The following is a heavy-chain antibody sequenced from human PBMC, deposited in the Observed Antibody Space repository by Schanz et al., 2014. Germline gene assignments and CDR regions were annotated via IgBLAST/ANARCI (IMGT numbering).Heavy chain of an antibody. CDR1: GFTVSAYS. CDR2: ISSSGGHI. D-gene: IGHD3-3*01. CDR3: AKIWKAHHLTGRPGWSDGMDV. Sequence: EVQVVESGGGLVRPGGSLRLSCSGFTVSAYSANWVRQAPGKGLEWVSSISSSGGHIYYADSVKGRFTITGDNSKNTLFLQMNSLRVEDTAIYYCAKIWKAHHLTGRPGWSDGMDVWGQGTTV. V-gene: IGHV3-21*02. J-gene: IGHJ6*02.